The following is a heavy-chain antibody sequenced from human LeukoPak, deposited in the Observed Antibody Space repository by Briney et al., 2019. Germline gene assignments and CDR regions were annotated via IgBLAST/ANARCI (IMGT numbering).Heavy chain of an antibody. V-gene: IGHV3-21*01. CDR1: GFTFSSYS. D-gene: IGHD4-17*01. J-gene: IGHJ4*02. CDR3: ARDSYGDYFNYFDY. Sequence: GGSLRLSCAASGFTFSSYSMNWVRQAPGKGLEWVSSISSSSSYIYYADSAKGRFTISRDNAKNSLYLQMNSLRAEDTAVYYCARDSYGDYFNYFDYWGQGTLVTVSS. CDR2: ISSSSSYI.